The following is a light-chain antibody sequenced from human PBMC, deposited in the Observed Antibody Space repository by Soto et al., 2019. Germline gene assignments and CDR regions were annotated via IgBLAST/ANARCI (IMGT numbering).Light chain of an antibody. CDR2: AAS. CDR1: QGISSY. V-gene: IGKV1-9*01. J-gene: IGKJ1*01. Sequence: IQLTQSPSSLSASVGDRVTITCRASQGISSYLAWYQQKPGKAPKLQIYAASTLQSGVPSRFSGSGSGTDFTLTISSLQPEDCATYYCQQLNSYPPGWTFGQGTKVEIK. CDR3: QQLNSYPPGWT.